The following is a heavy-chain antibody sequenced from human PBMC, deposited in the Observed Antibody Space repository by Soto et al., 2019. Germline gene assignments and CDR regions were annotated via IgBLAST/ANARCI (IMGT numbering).Heavy chain of an antibody. V-gene: IGHV4-61*01. D-gene: IGHD3-22*01. CDR2: IYYSGST. J-gene: IGHJ6*02. Sequence: SETLSLTCTVSGGSVSSGSYYWSWIRQPPGKGLEWIGYIYYSGSTNYNPSLKSRVTISVDTSKNQFSLKLSSVPAADTAVYYCARVGGVQGEGYYDSSGYYVPVDMRYYYGMDVWGQGTTVTVSS. CDR1: GGSVSSGSYY. CDR3: ARVGGVQGEGYYDSSGYYVPVDMRYYYGMDV.